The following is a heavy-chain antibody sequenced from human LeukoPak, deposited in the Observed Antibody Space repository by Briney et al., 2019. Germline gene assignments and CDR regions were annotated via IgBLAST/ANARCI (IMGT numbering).Heavy chain of an antibody. Sequence: PGGSLRLSCAASGFTFSSYGKHWVRQAPGKGLEWVAFIRYDGSNKYYADSVKGRFTISRDNSKSTLYLQMNSLRAEDTAVYYCAPDIVVVPAAADAFDIWGQGTMVTVSS. J-gene: IGHJ3*02. CDR3: APDIVVVPAAADAFDI. CDR1: GFTFSSYG. CDR2: IRYDGSNK. D-gene: IGHD2-2*01. V-gene: IGHV3-30*02.